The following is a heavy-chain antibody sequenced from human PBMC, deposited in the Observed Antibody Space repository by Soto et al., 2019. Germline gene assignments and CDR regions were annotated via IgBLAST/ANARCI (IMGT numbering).Heavy chain of an antibody. CDR2: ISSSSSTI. D-gene: IGHD3-9*01. CDR1: GFTFSSYS. Sequence: EVQLVESGGGLVQPGGSLRLSCAASGFTFSSYSMNWVRQAPGKGLEWVSYISSSSSTIYYADSVKGRFTISRDNAKNSLYLQMNSLRAEDTAVYYCASDSGFRLGFDWLFTNAFDIWGQGTMVTVSS. CDR3: ASDSGFRLGFDWLFTNAFDI. V-gene: IGHV3-48*01. J-gene: IGHJ3*02.